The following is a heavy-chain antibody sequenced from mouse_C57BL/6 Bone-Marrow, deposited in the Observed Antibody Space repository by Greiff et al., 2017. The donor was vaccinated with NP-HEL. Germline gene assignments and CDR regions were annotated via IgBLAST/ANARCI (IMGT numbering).Heavy chain of an antibody. D-gene: IGHD1-1*01. CDR1: GFTFSDYY. J-gene: IGHJ2*01. V-gene: IGHV5-12*01. CDR2: ISNGGSYT. Sequence: DVMLVESGGGLVQPGGSLKLSCAASGFTFSDYYMYWVRQTPEKRLEWVAYISNGGSYTYYPDNVKGRFTISRDNAKNNLYLQMSHLKSEDTAMYYCARDTTVVAYYFDYWGQGTTLTVSS. CDR3: ARDTTVVAYYFDY.